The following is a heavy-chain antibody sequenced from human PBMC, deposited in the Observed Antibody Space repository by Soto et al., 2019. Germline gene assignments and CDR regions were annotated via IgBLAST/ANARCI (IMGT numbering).Heavy chain of an antibody. CDR2: SFYRGST. J-gene: IGHJ4*02. CDR1: GGPISSRSHS. CDR3: ATADGFGVVTPFFEY. D-gene: IGHD3-3*01. V-gene: IGHV4-39*01. Sequence: QLKLQESGPGLVKPSETLSLTCPVSGGPISSRSHSWGWIRQSPGKHLEWIGSSFYRGSTHYNPSLKTRVTISVDTSKNQVSLKLYSVTAADTAVYYCATADGFGVVTPFFEYWGQGILVTVSS.